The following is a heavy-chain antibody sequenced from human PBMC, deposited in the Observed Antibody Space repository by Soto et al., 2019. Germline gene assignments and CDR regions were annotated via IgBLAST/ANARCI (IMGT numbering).Heavy chain of an antibody. J-gene: IGHJ4*02. V-gene: IGHV2-5*01. CDR2: IYWNDDK. Sequence: VYFPPLVNPTATLTLTCTFSGFSVATTGVGVGWVRQPPGKALEFLAVIYWNDDKRYSPSLRNRLTITKDASRNQVVLKMTDMDNVDTATYYCANSDYTEYIKHNLDDWGQGTPVTV. D-gene: IGHD4-4*01. CDR3: ANSDYTEYIKHNLDD. CDR1: GFSVATTGVG.